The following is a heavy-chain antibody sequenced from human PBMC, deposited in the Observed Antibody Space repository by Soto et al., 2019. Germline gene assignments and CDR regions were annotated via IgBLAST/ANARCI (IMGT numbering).Heavy chain of an antibody. J-gene: IGHJ6*02. CDR1: GYTFSDYV. CDR2: ISAYNGNT. CDR3: ARDFRYRLELYGMDV. V-gene: IGHV1-18*01. D-gene: IGHD1-7*01. Sequence: ASVKVSCKASGYTFSDYVISWVRQAPGQGLEWMGWISAYNGNTNYAQKLQGRVTMTTDTSTSTAYMELRSLRSDDTAVYYCARDFRYRLELYGMDVWGQGTTVTVSS.